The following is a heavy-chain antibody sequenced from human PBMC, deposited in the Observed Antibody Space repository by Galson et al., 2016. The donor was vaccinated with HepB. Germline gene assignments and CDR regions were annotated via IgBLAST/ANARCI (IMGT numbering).Heavy chain of an antibody. D-gene: IGHD2-2*03. CDR1: GFTFSSYS. CDR3: ARVGSGYDY. Sequence: SLRLSCAASGFTFSSYSMHWVRQAPGQGLEYVSATNGNGDSTHYSDSVKGRFTISRDNSKNMLYLQMDSLRVGDMAVYYCARVGSGYDYWGQGTLVTVSS. CDR2: TNGNGDST. V-gene: IGHV3-64*02. J-gene: IGHJ4*02.